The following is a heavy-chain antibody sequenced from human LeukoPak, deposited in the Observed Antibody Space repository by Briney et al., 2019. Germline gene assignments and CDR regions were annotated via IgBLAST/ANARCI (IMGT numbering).Heavy chain of an antibody. CDR3: ARLLFRGGVGALDY. Sequence: NSSETLSLTCTVSGGSISSYYWSWIRQPPGKGLEWIGYIYYSGSTNYNPSLKSRVTISVDTSKNQFSLKLSSVTAAGTAVYYCARLLFRGGVGALDYWGQGTLVTVSS. V-gene: IGHV4-59*01. J-gene: IGHJ4*02. CDR1: GGSISSYY. D-gene: IGHD1-26*01. CDR2: IYYSGST.